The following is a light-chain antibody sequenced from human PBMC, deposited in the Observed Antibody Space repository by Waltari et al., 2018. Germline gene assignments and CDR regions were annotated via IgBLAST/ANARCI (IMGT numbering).Light chain of an antibody. CDR2: DVN. J-gene: IGLJ2*01. V-gene: IGLV2-14*03. Sequence: SALTQPDSVSGSPGQSITISCSGISSDSGGYEYVSWYQQHPGKAPKVLIYDVNNRPSGCSNRFSGSKSGSSASLTISGLQAEDEADYYCSSFTSSTTGIFGGGTK. CDR1: SSDSGGYEY. CDR3: SSFTSSTTGI.